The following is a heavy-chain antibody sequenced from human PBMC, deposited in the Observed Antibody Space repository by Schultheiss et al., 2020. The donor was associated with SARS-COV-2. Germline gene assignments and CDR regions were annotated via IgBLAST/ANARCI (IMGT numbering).Heavy chain of an antibody. V-gene: IGHV4-61*09. CDR3: ARGEQLWFRYYYYYYMDV. Sequence: SETLSLTCTVSGCSISSGNYYWSWIRQPAGKGLEWIGHLHTSGSTNYSPSLKSRVTISVDTSKNQFSLKLSSVTAADTAVYYCARGEQLWFRYYYYYYMDVWGKVTTVTVSS. D-gene: IGHD5-18*01. J-gene: IGHJ6*03. CDR2: LHTSGST. CDR1: GCSISSGNYY.